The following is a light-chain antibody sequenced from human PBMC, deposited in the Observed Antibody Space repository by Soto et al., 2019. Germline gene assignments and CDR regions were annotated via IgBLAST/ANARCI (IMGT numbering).Light chain of an antibody. CDR2: GAS. Sequence: DIQMTQSPSSLSASVGDRVTITCRASLTIGHSLSWFQQKEGKPPTLLIYGASALQRGVPARFSGSGSGTEGTLTINKMQTEDVATYDCQQTYNLTRTFGQGTKVDIK. CDR3: QQTYNLTRT. V-gene: IGKV1-39*01. J-gene: IGKJ1*01. CDR1: LTIGHS.